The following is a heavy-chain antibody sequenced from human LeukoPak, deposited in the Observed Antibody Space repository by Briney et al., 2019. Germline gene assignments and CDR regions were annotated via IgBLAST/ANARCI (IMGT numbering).Heavy chain of an antibody. V-gene: IGHV4-34*01. D-gene: IGHD6-6*01. CDR2: INHSGST. CDR1: GGSFSGYY. J-gene: IGHJ4*02. Sequence: SETLSLTCAVYGGSFSGYYWRWLRQPPGKGLEWIGEINHSGSTNYNPSLKSRVTISVDTSKNQFSLKLSSVTAADTAVYYCARDNTWSSSSFDYGGQGTLVTVS. CDR3: ARDNTWSSSSFDY.